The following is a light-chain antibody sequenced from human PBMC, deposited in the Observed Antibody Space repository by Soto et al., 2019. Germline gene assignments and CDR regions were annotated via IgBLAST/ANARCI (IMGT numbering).Light chain of an antibody. CDR1: SSDVGTYNL. Sequence: QSALTQPASVSGSPGQSITISCTGTSSDVGTYNLVSWYQQYPGKAPKLMIYEGSKRPSGVSNRFSGSKSGNTASVTISGLQAEDEADYYCCSYAAGSTLVFGGGTKLTVL. CDR3: CSYAAGSTLV. CDR2: EGS. J-gene: IGLJ3*02. V-gene: IGLV2-23*01.